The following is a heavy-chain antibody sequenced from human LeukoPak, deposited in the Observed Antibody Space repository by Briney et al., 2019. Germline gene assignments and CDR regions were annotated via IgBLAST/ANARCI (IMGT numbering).Heavy chain of an antibody. V-gene: IGHV1-18*01. CDR3: ARVECSGGSCYGTGFDY. CDR2: ISAYNGNT. D-gene: IGHD2-15*01. J-gene: IGHJ4*02. CDR1: GYTFTSYG. Sequence: GASVKVSCKASGYTFTSYGISWVRQAPGQGLEWMGWISAYNGNTNYAQKLQGRVTMTTDTSTSTAYMELRSLRSDDTAVYYCARVECSGGSCYGTGFDYWGQGTLVTVSS.